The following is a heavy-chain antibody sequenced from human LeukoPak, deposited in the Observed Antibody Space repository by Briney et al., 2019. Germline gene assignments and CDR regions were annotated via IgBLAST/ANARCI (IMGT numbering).Heavy chain of an antibody. CDR1: GFTFSSYE. D-gene: IGHD3-9*01. Sequence: GGSLRLSCAASGFTFSSYEVNWVRQAPGEGLEWVSYISSSGSTIYYADSVKGRFTISRDNAKNSLYLQMNSLRAEDTAVYYCARGSAGYFDWLLSPGNYFDYWGQGTLVTVSS. CDR2: ISSSGSTI. J-gene: IGHJ4*02. CDR3: ARGSAGYFDWLLSPGNYFDY. V-gene: IGHV3-48*03.